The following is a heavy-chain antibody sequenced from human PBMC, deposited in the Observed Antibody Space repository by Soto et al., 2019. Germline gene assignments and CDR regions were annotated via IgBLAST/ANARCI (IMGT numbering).Heavy chain of an antibody. V-gene: IGHV3-23*01. CDR1: GFICSSYD. CDR3: ANATATGGGAFDI. J-gene: IGHJ3*02. D-gene: IGHD2-8*02. Sequence: PGGSLRLSCAASGFICSSYDMSWVRQAPGKGLEWVSTILVDGRTFYVDSVKGRFTISRDTSQNTVYLQMNSLTAGDTALYYCANATATGGGAFDICGQGTMVTVSS. CDR2: ILVDGRT.